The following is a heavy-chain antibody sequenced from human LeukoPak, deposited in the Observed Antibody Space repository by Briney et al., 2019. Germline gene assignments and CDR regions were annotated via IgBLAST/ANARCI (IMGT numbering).Heavy chain of an antibody. Sequence: ASVKVSCKASGYTFTSYAMNWVRQAPGQGLEWMGWINTNTGNPTYAQGFTGRFVFSLDTSVSTAYLQISSLKAEDTAVYYCARDNSSSWYRDAFDIWGQGTMVTVSS. D-gene: IGHD6-13*01. CDR2: INTNTGNP. CDR3: ARDNSSSWYRDAFDI. V-gene: IGHV7-4-1*02. J-gene: IGHJ3*02. CDR1: GYTFTSYA.